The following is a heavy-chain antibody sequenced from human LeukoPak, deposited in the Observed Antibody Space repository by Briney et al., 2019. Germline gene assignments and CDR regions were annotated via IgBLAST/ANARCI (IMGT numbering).Heavy chain of an antibody. V-gene: IGHV1-69*05. CDR2: IIPIFGTA. CDR3: ARANNWEFDY. Sequence: ASVKVSCKASGGTFSSYAISWVRQAPGQGLEWMGRIIPIFGTANYAQKFQGRVTITTDESTSTAYMELSRLRSEDTAVYYCARANNWEFDYWGQGTLVTVSS. J-gene: IGHJ4*02. D-gene: IGHD1-20*01. CDR1: GGTFSSYA.